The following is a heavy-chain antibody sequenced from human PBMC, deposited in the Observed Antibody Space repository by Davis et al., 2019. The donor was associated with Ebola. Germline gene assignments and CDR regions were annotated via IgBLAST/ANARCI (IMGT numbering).Heavy chain of an antibody. CDR2: IYHSESS. Sequence: SETLSLTCTVSGGSISSSYWSWIRQPPGKGLEWIGYIYHSESSNYNPSLKSRVTISVDTSKNQLSLKLSSVTAADTAVYYCARDGGNFWSGYYVWDNWFDPWGQGTLVTVSS. CDR3: ARDGGNFWSGYYVWDNWFDP. J-gene: IGHJ5*02. V-gene: IGHV4-59*01. D-gene: IGHD3-3*01. CDR1: GGSISSSY.